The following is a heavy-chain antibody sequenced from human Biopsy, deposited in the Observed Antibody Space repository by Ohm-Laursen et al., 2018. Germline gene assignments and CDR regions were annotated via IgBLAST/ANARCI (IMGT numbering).Heavy chain of an antibody. CDR3: ARVKLLYPYCYFDH. J-gene: IGHJ2*01. D-gene: IGHD2-15*01. V-gene: IGHV3-11*01. CDR2: ISSTSKTI. CDR1: GFTFSDHS. Sequence: GSLRLSCAASGFTFSDHSLSWIRQAPGKGLEWIADISSTSKTISYADSVKGRFTISRDNARESIYLQMSTLRAEDTAVYYCARVKLLYPYCYFDHWGRGTLVTVSS.